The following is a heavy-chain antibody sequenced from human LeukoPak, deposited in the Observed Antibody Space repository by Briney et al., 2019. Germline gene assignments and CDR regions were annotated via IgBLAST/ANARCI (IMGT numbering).Heavy chain of an antibody. CDR3: AKDPGDDYGDYSGVGSFDY. V-gene: IGHV3-11*01. CDR2: ISSSGSTI. J-gene: IGHJ4*02. Sequence: GGSLRLSCAASGFTFSDYYMSWIRQAPGKGLEWVSYISSSGSTIYYADSVKGRFTISRDNSKNTQHLQMNSLRGEDTAVYYCAKDPGDDYGDYSGVGSFDYWGQGTLVTVSS. CDR1: GFTFSDYY. D-gene: IGHD4-17*01.